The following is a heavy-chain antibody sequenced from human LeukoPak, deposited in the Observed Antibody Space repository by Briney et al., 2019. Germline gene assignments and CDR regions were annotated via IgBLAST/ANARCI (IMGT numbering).Heavy chain of an antibody. Sequence: SETLSLTCAVSGGSFSGYYCSWIRQPPGKGLEWIGEINHSGSTNYNPSLKSRVTISVDTSKNQFSLKLSSVTAADTAVYYCARGHCSGGSCYLYNYWGQGNLVTVSS. J-gene: IGHJ4*02. D-gene: IGHD2-15*01. CDR1: GGSFSGYY. CDR3: ARGHCSGGSCYLYNY. CDR2: INHSGST. V-gene: IGHV4-34*01.